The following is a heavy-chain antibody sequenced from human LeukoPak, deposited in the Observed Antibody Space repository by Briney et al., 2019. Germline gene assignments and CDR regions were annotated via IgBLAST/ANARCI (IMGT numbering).Heavy chain of an antibody. CDR2: IDTKTGNP. V-gene: IGHV7-4-1*02. CDR1: GYTFTGYY. Sequence: GASVKVSCKASGYTFTGYYMHWVRQAPGQGLEWMGWIDTKTGNPTYAQGFTGRFVFSLDTSVSTAYLQISSLKAEDTAVYYCAREGYVSSSRAAPPGLYFWGQGTLVTVSS. CDR3: AREGYVSSSRAAPPGLYF. D-gene: IGHD6-6*01. J-gene: IGHJ4*02.